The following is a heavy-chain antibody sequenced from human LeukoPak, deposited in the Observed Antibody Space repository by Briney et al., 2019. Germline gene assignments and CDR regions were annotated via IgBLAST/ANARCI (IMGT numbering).Heavy chain of an antibody. V-gene: IGHV4-61*02. D-gene: IGHD1-26*01. CDR3: ARGVGAYYMDV. CDR1: GASISSGSNS. CDR2: INTSGTT. J-gene: IGHJ6*03. Sequence: SQTLSLTCTVSGASISSGSNSWGWIRQPAGKGLEWIGRINTSGTTNYNPSLKSRVTMSIDTSKNQFSLKLSSVTAADTAVYYCARGVGAYYMDVWGKGTTVTISS.